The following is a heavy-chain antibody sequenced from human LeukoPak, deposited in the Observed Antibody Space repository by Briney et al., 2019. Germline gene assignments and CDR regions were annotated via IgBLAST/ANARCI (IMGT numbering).Heavy chain of an antibody. Sequence: SKTLSLTCTVSGVSISSYYWSWIRQPPGKGLEWIGYIYYSGSTNYNPSLKSRVTISVDTSKNQFSLKLSSVTAADTAVYYCARGYTPYDFWLWGQGTLVTVSS. V-gene: IGHV4-59*01. J-gene: IGHJ4*02. D-gene: IGHD3-3*01. CDR2: IYYSGST. CDR1: GVSISSYY. CDR3: ARGYTPYDFWL.